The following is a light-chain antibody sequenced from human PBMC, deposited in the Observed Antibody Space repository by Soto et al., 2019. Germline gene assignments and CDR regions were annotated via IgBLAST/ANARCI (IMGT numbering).Light chain of an antibody. V-gene: IGLV2-14*01. CDR1: SSDIGSMNF. Sequence: QSALTQPAAVSGSPGQSITISCSGSSSDIGSMNFVSWYQHHPGKAHKVVIFEVTNRPSGVSDRFSGSKSGNSASLTISGLQPEDEADYYCSSYTVTSTLLFGGGTKVTVL. CDR2: EVT. J-gene: IGLJ2*01. CDR3: SSYTVTSTLL.